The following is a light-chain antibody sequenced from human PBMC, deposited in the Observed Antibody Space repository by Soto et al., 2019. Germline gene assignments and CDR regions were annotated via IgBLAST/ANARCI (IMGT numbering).Light chain of an antibody. CDR3: QQSYGIPLT. V-gene: IGKV1-39*01. J-gene: IGKJ4*01. CDR2: AAS. Sequence: DLEMTQSPSSLSASVGDRVTITCRASQSISNYLNWYQHKPGKVPKLLIYAASSLQSGVPTRFSGSGSGTDFTLTINSLHPEDFATYYCQQSYGIPLTFGGGTKIEIK. CDR1: QSISNY.